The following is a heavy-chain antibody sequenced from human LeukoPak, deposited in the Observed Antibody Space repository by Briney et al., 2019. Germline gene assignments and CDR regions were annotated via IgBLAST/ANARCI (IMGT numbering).Heavy chain of an antibody. CDR2: INPNSGGT. J-gene: IGHJ6*02. V-gene: IGHV1-2*04. D-gene: IGHD6-19*01. CDR1: GYTFTGYY. CDR3: ARDVTAVAGREDYYYGTDV. Sequence: ASVKVSCKASGYTFTGYYMHWVRQAPGQGLEWMGWINPNSGGTNYAQKFQGWVTMTRDTSISTAYMELSRLRSDDTAVYYCARDVTAVAGREDYYYGTDVWGQGTTVTVSS.